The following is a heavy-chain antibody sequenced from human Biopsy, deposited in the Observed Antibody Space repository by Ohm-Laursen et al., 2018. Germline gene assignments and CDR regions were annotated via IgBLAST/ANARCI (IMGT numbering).Heavy chain of an antibody. V-gene: IGHV1-2*02. D-gene: IGHD2-15*01. J-gene: IGHJ1*01. CDR2: INPHSGTT. CDR3: AKGQDLRGGAEYFQH. Sequence: ASVKVSRKASGYTFTGQYLHWVRQVPGQGLEWMGWINPHSGTTKFAQDFQGRVTMTRDTSITTAYMELRRLRSDDTAVYYCAKGQDLRGGAEYFQHWGQGTLVTVSS. CDR1: GYTFTGQY.